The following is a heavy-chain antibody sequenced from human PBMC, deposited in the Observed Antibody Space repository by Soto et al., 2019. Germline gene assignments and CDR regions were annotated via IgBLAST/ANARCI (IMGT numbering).Heavy chain of an antibody. CDR1: GATFSSYA. V-gene: IGHV1-69*13. CDR3: ARRGDYYDSSGPTFYYYYGMDV. CDR2: IIPIFGTA. D-gene: IGHD3-22*01. J-gene: IGHJ6*02. Sequence: GAPVKVSCKASGATFSSYAISLLRQPPAQGLERMGEIIPIFGTANNAQKFQGRVTMTADESTSTAYMELSSLRSEDTAVYYCARRGDYYDSSGPTFYYYYGMDVWGQGTTVTVSS.